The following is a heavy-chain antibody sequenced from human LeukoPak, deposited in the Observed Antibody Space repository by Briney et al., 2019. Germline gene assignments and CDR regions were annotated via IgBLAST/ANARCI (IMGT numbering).Heavy chain of an antibody. CDR1: GGSIVTTDYY. CDR3: ARQRNYDLLTGYRRGYGMDV. J-gene: IGHJ6*02. CDR2: IYYSGHT. Sequence: SETLSLTCTVSGGSIVTTDYYWGWIRQPPGKGLEWIGSIYYSGHTYSNLSHKSRVTLSVEMSKNQFSLKLSSVTAADTALYFCARQRNYDLLTGYRRGYGMDVWGQGTTVTVSS. V-gene: IGHV4-39*01. D-gene: IGHD3-9*01.